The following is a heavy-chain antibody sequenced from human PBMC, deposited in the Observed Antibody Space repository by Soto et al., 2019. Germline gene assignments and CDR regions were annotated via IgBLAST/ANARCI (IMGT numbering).Heavy chain of an antibody. CDR3: ARDGPFISVAAPAFQYAMDV. J-gene: IGHJ6*02. V-gene: IGHV3-7*03. Sequence: DVRLVESGGGLVQPGGSLRLSCAASSFTFSSYWLSWVRQAPGKGLEWVATIKQEGSENYYVDSVKGRFTISRYNAKNSLYLQMSSLRADDTAVYYCARDGPFISVAAPAFQYAMDVWGQGTTVTVS. CDR2: IKQEGSEN. CDR1: SFTFSSYW. D-gene: IGHD6-19*01.